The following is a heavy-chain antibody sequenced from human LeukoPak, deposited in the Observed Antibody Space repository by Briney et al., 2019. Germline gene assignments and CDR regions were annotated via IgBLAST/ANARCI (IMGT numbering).Heavy chain of an antibody. J-gene: IGHJ4*02. CDR3: AKDRKVRGVITRVYFDY. V-gene: IGHV3-23*01. Sequence: GGSLRLSCAASGFTFSSYAMSWVRQAPGKGLEWVSAISGSGGSTYYADSVKGRFTISRDNSKNTLYLQMNSLRAEDTAVYYCAKDRKVRGVITRVYFDYWGQGTLVTVSS. CDR1: GFTFSSYA. D-gene: IGHD3-10*01. CDR2: ISGSGGST.